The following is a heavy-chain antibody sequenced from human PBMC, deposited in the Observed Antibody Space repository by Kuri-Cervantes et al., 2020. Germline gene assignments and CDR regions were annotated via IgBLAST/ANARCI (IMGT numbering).Heavy chain of an antibody. J-gene: IGHJ6*02. Sequence: ASVKVSCKASGYTFTSYDINWVRQATGQGLEWMGWISAYNGNTNYAQKLQGRVTMTTDTSTSTAYMELRSLRSDDTAVYYCATTKGSSSDYDYYGMDVWGQGTTVTVSS. CDR1: GYTFTSYD. V-gene: IGHV1-18*01. CDR3: ATTKGSSSDYDYYGMDV. D-gene: IGHD6-6*01. CDR2: ISAYNGNT.